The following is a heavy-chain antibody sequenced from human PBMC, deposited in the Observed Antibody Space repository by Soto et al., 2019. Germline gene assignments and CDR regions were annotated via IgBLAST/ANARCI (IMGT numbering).Heavy chain of an antibody. CDR3: APRQRYSSSFFTFDY. CDR1: GFSLSTSAVG. D-gene: IGHD6-6*01. Sequence: SGPTLVNPTQTLTLTCTFSGFSLSTSAVGVGWIRQPPGKALEWLALIYWNDDKRYSPSLKSRLTITKDTSKNQVVLTMTKMETVDKATSYPAPRQRYSSSFFTFDYSGKXTLGTVSS. V-gene: IGHV2-5*01. CDR2: IYWNDDK. J-gene: IGHJ4*02.